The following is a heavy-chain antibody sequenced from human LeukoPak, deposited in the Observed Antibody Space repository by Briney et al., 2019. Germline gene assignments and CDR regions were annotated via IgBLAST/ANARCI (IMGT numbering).Heavy chain of an antibody. D-gene: IGHD3-10*01. V-gene: IGHV1-69*05. Sequence: ASVKVSCKAAGGTFSSYAISSVRQAPGQGLEWMGGIIPIFGTANYAQKFQGRVTITTDESTSTAYMELSSLRSEDTAVYYCARHVSSWFDPWGQGTLVTVSS. CDR3: ARHVSSWFDP. CDR2: IIPIFGTA. J-gene: IGHJ5*02. CDR1: GGTFSSYA.